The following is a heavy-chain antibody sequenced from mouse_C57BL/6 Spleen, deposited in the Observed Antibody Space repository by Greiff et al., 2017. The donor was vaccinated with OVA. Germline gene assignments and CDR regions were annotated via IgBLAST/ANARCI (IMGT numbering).Heavy chain of an antibody. V-gene: IGHV1-52*01. CDR1: GYTFTSYW. CDR3: ARYEAAMDY. CDR2: IEPSDGET. Sequence: QVQLQQPGAELVRPGSSVKLSCKASGYTFTSYWLHWVKQRPLQGLEWIGNIEPSDGETHYNQKFKDKATLTVDKSSSPAYMQLSRPTAYDSAVYYGARYEAAMDYWGQGTSVTVSS. J-gene: IGHJ4*01. D-gene: IGHD2-12*01.